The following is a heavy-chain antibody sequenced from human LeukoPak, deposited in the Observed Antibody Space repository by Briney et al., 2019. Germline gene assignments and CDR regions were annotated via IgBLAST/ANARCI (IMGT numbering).Heavy chain of an antibody. D-gene: IGHD3-22*01. CDR2: IYYSGST. CDR3: ARLTPPGYYDSSGYYQFDY. V-gene: IGHV4-39*01. Sequence: SETLSLTCTVSGRSISNSSYYWGWIRQPPGKGLERIGSIYYSGSTYYNPSLKSRVTISVDTSKNQFSLKLSSVTAADTAVYYCARLTPPGYYDSSGYYQFDYWGQGTLVTVSS. CDR1: GRSISNSSYY. J-gene: IGHJ4*02.